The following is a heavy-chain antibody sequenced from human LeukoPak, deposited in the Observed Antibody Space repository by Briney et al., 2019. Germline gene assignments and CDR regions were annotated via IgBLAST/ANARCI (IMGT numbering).Heavy chain of an antibody. CDR2: IHTSGST. CDR1: GVSISSYY. J-gene: IGHJ6*03. CDR3: ARQYSSSWYGTLYYYYYMDV. V-gene: IGHV4-4*07. D-gene: IGHD6-13*01. Sequence: SETLSLTCTVSGVSISSYYWSWIRQPAAKGLEWIGRIHTSGSTKYNPSLMSRVTMSVDTSKNQFSLKVSSVTAADTAVYYCARQYSSSWYGTLYYYYYMDVWGKGTTVTISS.